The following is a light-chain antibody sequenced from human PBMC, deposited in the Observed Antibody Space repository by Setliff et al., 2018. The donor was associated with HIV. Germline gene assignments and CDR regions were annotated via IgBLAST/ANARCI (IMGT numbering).Light chain of an antibody. CDR2: EVN. V-gene: IGLV2-14*01. CDR3: SSFSSRTLVV. CDR1: SSDVGAYNY. J-gene: IGLJ2*01. Sequence: QPALAQPASVSGSPGQSIAISCTGTSSDVGAYNYVSWYQQHPGKVPKLMIYEVNNRPSGISNRFSGSKSGNTASLTISGLQTADEADYYCSSFSSRTLVVFGGGTKVTVL.